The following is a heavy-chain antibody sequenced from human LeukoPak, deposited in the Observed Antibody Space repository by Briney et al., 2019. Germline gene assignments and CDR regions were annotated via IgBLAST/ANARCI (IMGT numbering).Heavy chain of an antibody. J-gene: IGHJ4*02. CDR2: ISGDGGRT. V-gene: IGHV3-43*02. CDR3: AKDLHDYLGGSYRGYFDS. D-gene: IGHD3-16*02. Sequence: GGSLTLSCATSGFTFDNYAMHWVRQIPGKAPEWVSLISGDGGRTKYADSVKGLFTMSRDNNKKSLYLQMNNLRNEDTALYYCAKDLHDYLGGSYRGYFDSWGQGILATVSS. CDR1: GFTFDNYA.